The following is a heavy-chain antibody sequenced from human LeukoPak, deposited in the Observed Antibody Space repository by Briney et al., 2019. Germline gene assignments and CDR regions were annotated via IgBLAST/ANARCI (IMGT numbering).Heavy chain of an antibody. Sequence: GGSLRLSRAASGFSFSSYAMSWVRQAPGQGLEWVSTITASGGSTYYAASVKGRFTISRDNSKNTLYLQINSLRAEDTALYYCAKLVLFSGTTGDLNYWGQGTLVTVSS. CDR3: AKLVLFSGTTGDLNY. CDR2: ITASGGST. CDR1: GFSFSSYA. J-gene: IGHJ4*02. V-gene: IGHV3-23*01. D-gene: IGHD1-1*01.